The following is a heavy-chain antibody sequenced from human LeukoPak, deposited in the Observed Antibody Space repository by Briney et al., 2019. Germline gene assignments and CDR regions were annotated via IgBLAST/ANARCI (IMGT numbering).Heavy chain of an antibody. D-gene: IGHD3-22*01. CDR1: GGSISNSY. CDR3: ARATTMILQY. CDR2: IYNSGST. Sequence: SETLSLTCTVSGGSISNSYWTWIRQPPGKGLEWIGYIYNSGSTNYNPSPKSRITISLDTSKSQFSLKLRSVTAADTAIYYCARATTMILQYWGQGTLVTVSS. V-gene: IGHV4-59*01. J-gene: IGHJ4*02.